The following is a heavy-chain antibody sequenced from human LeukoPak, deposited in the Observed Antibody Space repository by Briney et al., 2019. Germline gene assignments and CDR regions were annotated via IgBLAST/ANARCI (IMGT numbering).Heavy chain of an antibody. CDR1: GYTFNDYY. CDR3: ARGMRGNWFDP. CDR2: INPDSGGT. D-gene: IGHD3-16*01. V-gene: IGHV1-2*02. Sequence: ASVKVSCKPSGYTFNDYYMHWVRQAPGQGLEWMGWINPDSGGTDYAQKFQGRVTMTRDTSVSTAYMEVRRLKSDDTAVYYCARGMRGNWFDPWGQGTLVTVSS. J-gene: IGHJ5*02.